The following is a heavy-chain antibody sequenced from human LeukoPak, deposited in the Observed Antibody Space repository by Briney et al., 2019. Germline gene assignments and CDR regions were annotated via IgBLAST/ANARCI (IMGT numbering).Heavy chain of an antibody. CDR3: SKGLQAAGHLAHDN. CDR2: IWYDGSNI. J-gene: IGHJ4*02. V-gene: IGHV3-33*06. Sequence: GGSLRLSCAASGFMFSDYGMPWVRQAPGKGLEWVAAIWYDGSNIFYADSVKGRFTISRDNSKNTVYLQMNSLRAEDTAVYYCSKGLQAAGHLAHDNWGQGALVTVSS. CDR1: GFMFSDYG. D-gene: IGHD1-14*01.